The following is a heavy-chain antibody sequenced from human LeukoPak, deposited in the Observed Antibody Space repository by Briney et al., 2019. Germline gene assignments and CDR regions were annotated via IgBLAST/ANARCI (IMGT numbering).Heavy chain of an antibody. CDR3: ARDGRGGTD. CDR1: GGSISSSSYY. D-gene: IGHD2-15*01. Sequence: PSETLSLTCTVSGGSISSSSYYWGWIRQPPGKGLEWIGSIYYSGSTYYNPSLKSRVTISVDTSKNQFSLKLSSVTAADTAVYYCARDGRGGTDWGQGTLVTVSS. V-gene: IGHV4-39*02. CDR2: IYYSGST. J-gene: IGHJ4*02.